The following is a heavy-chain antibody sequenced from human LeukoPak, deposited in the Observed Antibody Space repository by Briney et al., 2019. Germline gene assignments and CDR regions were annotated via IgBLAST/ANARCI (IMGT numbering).Heavy chain of an antibody. CDR3: AKVRARDPYGDYDY. CDR2: ISGSGGST. CDR1: GFTFSSYA. V-gene: IGHV3-23*01. Sequence: GGSLRLSCAASGFTFSSYAMSWVRQAPGKGLEWVSAISGSGGSTYYADSVKGRFTISRDNSKNTLYLQMNSLRAEDTAVYYCAKVRARDPYGDYDYWGQGTLVTVSS. D-gene: IGHD4-17*01. J-gene: IGHJ4*02.